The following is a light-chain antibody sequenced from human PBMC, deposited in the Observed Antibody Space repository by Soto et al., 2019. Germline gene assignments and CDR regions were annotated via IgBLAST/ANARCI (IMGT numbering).Light chain of an antibody. CDR2: LEGSGSY. J-gene: IGLJ2*01. Sequence: VLTQSSSASASLGSSVKLTCTLSSGHSSYIIAWHHQQPGKAPRYLMKLEGSGSYNKGSGVPDRFSGSSSGADRYLTISILLFEDEAKYYCETWDSNTRVFGGGTKLTVL. V-gene: IGLV4-60*02. CDR1: SGHSSYI. CDR3: ETWDSNTRV.